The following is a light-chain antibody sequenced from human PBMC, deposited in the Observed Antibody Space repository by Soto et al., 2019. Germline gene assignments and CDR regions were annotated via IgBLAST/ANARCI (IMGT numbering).Light chain of an antibody. Sequence: QSALTQPASVSGSPGQSITISCTGTSRDIGFFNYVSWYQQFPGNAPKLIIFEVTNRPSGVSNRFSASKSGNTASLTISGLQADDGADYYCSSYTTRSTYVFGTGTKVTVL. J-gene: IGLJ1*01. V-gene: IGLV2-14*01. CDR1: SRDIGFFNY. CDR3: SSYTTRSTYV. CDR2: EVT.